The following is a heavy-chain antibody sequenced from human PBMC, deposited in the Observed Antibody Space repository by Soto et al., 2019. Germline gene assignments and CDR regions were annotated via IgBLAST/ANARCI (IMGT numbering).Heavy chain of an antibody. D-gene: IGHD2-15*01. CDR3: ARSGYCSGGSHTRYCNVYYYYSGMDV. CDR2: IYHSGTS. Sequence: PSCSLALASAASGYSVWIGGVSWTLKRQPPGKGLEWIGYIYHSGTSFYNPSLKSRVTISVDTSKNQFSLKLSSVTAADTAVYYCARSGYCSGGSHTRYCNVYYYYSGMDVWVKGTTVTVSS. J-gene: IGHJ6*04. CDR1: GYSVWIGGVS. V-gene: IGHV4-30-2*01.